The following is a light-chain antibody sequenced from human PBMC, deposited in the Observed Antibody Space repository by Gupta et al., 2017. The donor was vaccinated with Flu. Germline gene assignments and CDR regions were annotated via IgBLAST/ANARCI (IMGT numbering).Light chain of an antibody. CDR3: QQYDRSPT. V-gene: IGKV3D-20*01. J-gene: IGKJ5*01. Sequence: PATLSMSPGERATLSCRASQSVNRNFSSWYQQKAGPARRLLNDEATSGTTVTPDRVGSSWGGKDFTLIISRLENEDSAEYYCQQYDRSPTFGEGTRLEIK. CDR1: QSVNRNF. CDR2: EAT.